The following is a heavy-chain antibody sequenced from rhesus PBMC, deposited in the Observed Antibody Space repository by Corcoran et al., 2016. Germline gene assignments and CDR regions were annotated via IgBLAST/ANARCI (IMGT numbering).Heavy chain of an antibody. J-gene: IGHJ4*01. D-gene: IGHD6-43*01. Sequence: QVQLQESGPGLLKPSETLSLPRAVSGGSISGGSGWGWIAHPPGEGLEWIGGIYSSRGNTYYTPSLKSRVTISTDTSKNQFSLKLSSVTAADTAVYYCASIAAATSHDYWGQGVLVTVSS. V-gene: IGHV4S7*01. CDR2: IYSSRGNT. CDR1: GGSISGGSG. CDR3: ASIAAATSHDY.